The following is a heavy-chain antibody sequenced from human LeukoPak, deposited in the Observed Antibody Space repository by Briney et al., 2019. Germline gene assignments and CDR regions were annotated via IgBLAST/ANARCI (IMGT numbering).Heavy chain of an antibody. D-gene: IGHD1-26*01. J-gene: IGHJ4*02. CDR1: GYAFTGYY. CDR3: ARVADYSPGLTNIPY. CDR2: MNPNSGDT. V-gene: IGHV1-2*02. Sequence: ASEKVSCKASGYAFTGYYMHWVRQAPGQGLECMGWMNPNSGDTNYGQKFRGRVTMTRDTSISTAYMELSRLRSDDTAVYYCARVADYSPGLTNIPYWGQGTLVTVSS.